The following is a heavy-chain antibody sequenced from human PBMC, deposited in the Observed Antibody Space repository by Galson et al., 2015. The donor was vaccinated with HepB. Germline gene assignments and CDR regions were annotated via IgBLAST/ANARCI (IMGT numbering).Heavy chain of an antibody. D-gene: IGHD2-2*01. CDR3: ARDRAVVPSGWFDP. CDR2: ISAYNGNT. Sequence: SVKVSCKASGYTFTSYGISWVRQAPGQGLEWMGWISAYNGNTNYAQKLQGRVTMTTDTSTSTAYMELRSLRSDDTAVYYCARDRAVVPSGWFDPWGQGTLVTVSS. CDR1: GYTFTSYG. V-gene: IGHV1-18*04. J-gene: IGHJ5*02.